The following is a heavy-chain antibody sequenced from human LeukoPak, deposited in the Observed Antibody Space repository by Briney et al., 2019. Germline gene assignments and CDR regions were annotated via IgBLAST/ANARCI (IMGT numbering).Heavy chain of an antibody. V-gene: IGHV3-48*03. CDR3: ARAIGESYYYDSSGVSDY. CDR2: ISSSGSTI. J-gene: IGHJ4*02. D-gene: IGHD3-22*01. CDR1: GFTFSSYE. Sequence: PGGSLRLSCAASGFTFSSYEMNWVRQAPGKGLEWVSYISSSGSTIYYADSVKGRFTISRDNAKNSLYLQMNSLRAEDTAVYYCARAIGESYYYDSSGVSDYWGQGTLVTVSS.